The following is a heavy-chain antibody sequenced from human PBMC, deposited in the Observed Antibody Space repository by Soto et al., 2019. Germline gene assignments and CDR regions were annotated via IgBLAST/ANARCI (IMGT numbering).Heavy chain of an antibody. CDR2: IYPGDSDT. V-gene: IGHV5-51*01. Sequence: PGESLKISCKGSGYSLTSYWIGWVRQMPGKGLEWMGIIYPGDSDTRYSPSFQGQVTISADKSISTAYLQWSSLKASDTAMYYCARHEYSSSPPTPAFDYWGQGTLVTVSS. CDR1: GYSLTSYW. CDR3: ARHEYSSSPPTPAFDY. D-gene: IGHD6-6*01. J-gene: IGHJ4*02.